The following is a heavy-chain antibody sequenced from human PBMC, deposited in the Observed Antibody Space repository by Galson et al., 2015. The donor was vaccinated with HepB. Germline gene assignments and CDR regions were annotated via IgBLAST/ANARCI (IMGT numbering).Heavy chain of an antibody. CDR3: ARTAGRGWTHLEY. Sequence: SLRLSCAASGFTFSSYSMNWVRQAPGKGLEWVSSISSSSSYIYYADSVKGRFTISRDNAKNSLYLQMNSLRAEDTAVYYCARTAGRGWTHLEYWGQGTLVTVSS. J-gene: IGHJ4*02. CDR2: ISSSSSYI. CDR1: GFTFSSYS. D-gene: IGHD6-19*01. V-gene: IGHV3-21*01.